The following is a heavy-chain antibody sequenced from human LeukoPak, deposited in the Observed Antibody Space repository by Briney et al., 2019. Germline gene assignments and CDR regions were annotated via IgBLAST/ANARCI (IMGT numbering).Heavy chain of an antibody. D-gene: IGHD2-21*01. CDR2: IYYTGST. Sequence: SETLSLTCTVSGGSISSGDYYWTWIRQPPGKGLEWIAYIYYTGSTYYNPSLKSRVTISVDTSKNQFSLKLSPVTAADTAVYYCASYCGGDCYIPYFDYWGQGTLVTVSS. J-gene: IGHJ4*02. CDR3: ASYCGGDCYIPYFDY. V-gene: IGHV4-30-4*02. CDR1: GGSISSGDYY.